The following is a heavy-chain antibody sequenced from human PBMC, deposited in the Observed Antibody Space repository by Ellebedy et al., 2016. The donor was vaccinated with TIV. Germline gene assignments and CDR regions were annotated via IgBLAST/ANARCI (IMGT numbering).Heavy chain of an antibody. Sequence: GESLKISXAASGSIVSATYMSWVRQAPGKGLEWVSIIYPDDRTFYAGFARGRFSISRDKSKNTLYLHMNSLRADDTAVYYCARDSGFGVDTPYWGQGTPVTVSS. CDR2: IYPDDRT. J-gene: IGHJ4*02. D-gene: IGHD3-3*01. CDR3: ARDSGFGVDTPY. CDR1: GSIVSATY. V-gene: IGHV3-53*01.